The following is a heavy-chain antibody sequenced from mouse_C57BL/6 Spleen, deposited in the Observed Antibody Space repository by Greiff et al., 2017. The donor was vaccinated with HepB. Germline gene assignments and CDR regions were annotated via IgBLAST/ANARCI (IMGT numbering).Heavy chain of an antibody. Sequence: QVQLKESGAELVKPGASVKLSCKASGYTFTSYWMHWVKQRPGRGLEWIGSIDPNSGGTKYNEKFKSKATLTVDKPSSTAYMQLSSLTSEDSAVYYCARFDYDAASMDYWGQGTSVTVSS. D-gene: IGHD2-4*01. CDR2: IDPNSGGT. CDR3: ARFDYDAASMDY. V-gene: IGHV1-72*01. J-gene: IGHJ4*01. CDR1: GYTFTSYW.